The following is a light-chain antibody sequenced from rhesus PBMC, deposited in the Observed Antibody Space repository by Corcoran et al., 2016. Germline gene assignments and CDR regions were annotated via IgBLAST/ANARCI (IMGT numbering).Light chain of an antibody. Sequence: EIVMTQSPATLSLSPGERATLSCRASQSVSNNLAWYQHKPGQAPRLLIYYATNRATGIPDRFSGSGSGKDLTLTSRCLEPEDVGVYYCQQYNNWNSFGQGTKVEIK. CDR3: QQYNNWNS. J-gene: IGKJ2*01. CDR2: YAT. CDR1: QSVSNN. V-gene: IGKV3-35*01.